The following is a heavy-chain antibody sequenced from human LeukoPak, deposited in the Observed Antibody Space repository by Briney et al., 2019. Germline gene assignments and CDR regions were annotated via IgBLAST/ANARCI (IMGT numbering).Heavy chain of an antibody. CDR3: ASVFWSGYPY. D-gene: IGHD3-3*01. Sequence: SETLSLTCAVSGYSISSGYYWGWIRQPPGKGLEWIGSIYHSGSTYYNPSLKSRVTISVDTSKNQFSLKLSSVTAADTAVCYCASVFWSGYPYWGQGTLVTVSS. CDR1: GYSISSGYY. CDR2: IYHSGST. J-gene: IGHJ4*02. V-gene: IGHV4-38-2*01.